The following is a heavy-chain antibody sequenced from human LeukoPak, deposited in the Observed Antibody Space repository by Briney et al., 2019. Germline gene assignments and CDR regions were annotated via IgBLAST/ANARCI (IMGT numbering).Heavy chain of an antibody. CDR3: ARDYCTTTRCYPNYFDY. J-gene: IGHJ4*02. Sequence: PSEILSLTCTVSGASVSSSNYYWSWIRQPPGKGLEWVGSIYYSGSTNYNPSLKSRVTISVDTSKNQFSLKLSSVTAADTAVYYCARDYCTTTRCYPNYFDYWGQGTLVTVSS. CDR1: GASVSSSNYY. D-gene: IGHD2-2*01. V-gene: IGHV4-61*01. CDR2: IYYSGST.